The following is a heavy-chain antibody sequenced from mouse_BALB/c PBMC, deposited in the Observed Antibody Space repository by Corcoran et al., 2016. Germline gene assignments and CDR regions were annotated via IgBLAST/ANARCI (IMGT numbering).Heavy chain of an antibody. V-gene: IGHV14-3*02. CDR2: IDPANGNT. D-gene: IGHD3-2*01. CDR1: GFNIKDTY. CDR3: GRRDSSGPRAMDY. Sequence: EVQLQQSGAELVKPGASVKLSCTASGFNIKDTYMHWVKQRPEQGLEWIGRIDPANGNTKYDPKFQGKATITADTSSNTAYLQLSSLTSEDTAGDYCGRRDSSGPRAMDYWGQGTSVTVSS. J-gene: IGHJ4*01.